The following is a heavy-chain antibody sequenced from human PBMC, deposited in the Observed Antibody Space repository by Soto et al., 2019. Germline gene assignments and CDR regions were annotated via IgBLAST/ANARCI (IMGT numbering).Heavy chain of an antibody. CDR1: GYSISSGYY. J-gene: IGHJ4*02. V-gene: IGHV4-38-2*02. D-gene: IGHD3-16*01. CDR2: IYHSGST. Sequence: SETLSLTCTVSGYSISSGYYWGWIRQPPGKGLEWIGSIYHSGSTYYNPSLKSRVTISVDTSKNQFSLKLSSVTAADTAVYYCARDGRRGSYFDYWGQGTLVTVSS. CDR3: ARDGRRGSYFDY.